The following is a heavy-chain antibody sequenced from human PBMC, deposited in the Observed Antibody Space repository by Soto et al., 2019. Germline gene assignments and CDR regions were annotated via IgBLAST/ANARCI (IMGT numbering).Heavy chain of an antibody. CDR1: GFTFSSYA. CDR3: AKGNIVATIVDYYYGMDV. D-gene: IGHD5-12*01. V-gene: IGHV3-23*01. Sequence: GGSLRLSCAASGFTFSSYAMSWVRPAPGKGLEWVSAISGSGGSTYYADSVKGRFTISRDNSKNTLYLQMNSLRAEDTAVYYCAKGNIVATIVDYYYGMDVWGQGTTVTVSS. J-gene: IGHJ6*02. CDR2: ISGSGGST.